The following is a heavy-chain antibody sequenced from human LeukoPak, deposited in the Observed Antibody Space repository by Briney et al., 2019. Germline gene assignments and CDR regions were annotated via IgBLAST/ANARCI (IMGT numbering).Heavy chain of an antibody. V-gene: IGHV4-59*08. D-gene: IGHD3-22*01. CDR1: GGSISSYY. CDR2: LYYSGST. J-gene: IGHJ3*02. Sequence: SETLSLTCTVSGGSISSYYWSWIRQPPGKGLEWIGYLYYSGSTNYNPSLKSRVTMSVDTSKNQFSLKLSSVTAADTAVYYCASSSTDYYDSSGYGAFDIWGQGTMVTVSS. CDR3: ASSSTDYYDSSGYGAFDI.